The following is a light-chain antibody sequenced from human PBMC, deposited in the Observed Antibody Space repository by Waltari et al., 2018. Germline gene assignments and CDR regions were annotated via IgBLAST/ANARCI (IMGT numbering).Light chain of an antibody. Sequence: IVLTQSPGTLSLSPGERATLSCRASQSVGRTLAWYQQKTGQAPRLLIYGASNRATGIPDRFSGSGSGTEFSLTISRLDPEDFAVYYCQHYVRLPATFGQGTKVEMK. J-gene: IGKJ1*01. V-gene: IGKV3-20*01. CDR1: QSVGRT. CDR3: QHYVRLPAT. CDR2: GAS.